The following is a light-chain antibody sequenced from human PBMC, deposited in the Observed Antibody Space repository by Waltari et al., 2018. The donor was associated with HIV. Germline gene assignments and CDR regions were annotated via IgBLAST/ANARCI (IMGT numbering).Light chain of an antibody. V-gene: IGKV1-9*01. J-gene: IGKJ3*01. CDR1: QGTSSN. CDR3: QHLIGFPPFT. Sequence: DIQLTQTPSFLCASVGDRVTITCRASQGTSSNLAWYQQKPGQAPTLLIYAASPLPSGVPSRFDGSCSGVEVTLTTISLQPEDFTTYFCQHLIGFPPFTFGPGTTVDVK. CDR2: AAS.